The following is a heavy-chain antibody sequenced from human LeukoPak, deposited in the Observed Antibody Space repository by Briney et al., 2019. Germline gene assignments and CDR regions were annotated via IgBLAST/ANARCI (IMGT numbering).Heavy chain of an antibody. J-gene: IGHJ4*02. CDR1: GFTFSRYW. CDR2: IRQDGSEK. V-gene: IGHV3-7*04. D-gene: IGHD3-22*01. CDR3: ARGDYDSSGYFDY. Sequence: GGSLRLSCAASGFTFSRYWMSWVRQAPGKGLEWVANIRQDGSEKHYLDSVKGRFTISRDNSKNTLYLQMNSLRAEDTAVYYCARGDYDSSGYFDYWGQGTLVTVSS.